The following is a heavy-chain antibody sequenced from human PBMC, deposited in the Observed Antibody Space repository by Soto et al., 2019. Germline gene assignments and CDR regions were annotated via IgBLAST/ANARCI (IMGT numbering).Heavy chain of an antibody. CDR3: AKDKITGLIYY. J-gene: IGHJ4*02. V-gene: IGHV4-34*01. CDR2: INHSGST. CDR1: GGSFSGYY. D-gene: IGHD2-8*02. Sequence: SETLSLTCAVYGGSFSGYYWTWIRQPPGTGLEWIGEINHSGSTNYNPSLKSRVTISVDTSKNQFSLKLTSVTAADTAVYYCAKDKITGLIYYRGQANLVTVSS.